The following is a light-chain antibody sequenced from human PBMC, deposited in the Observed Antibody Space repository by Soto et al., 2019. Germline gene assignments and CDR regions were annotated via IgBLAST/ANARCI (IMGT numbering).Light chain of an antibody. V-gene: IGKV1-39*01. J-gene: IGKJ1*01. CDR3: QQSYSIPPT. CDR1: QTISSY. Sequence: IKMTQSPGSLSASVGRRVTITCRASQTISSYLNWYQHKPGKAPKILIYAASSLQSGVPSRFSGSGSGTDCTLTISSLQPEDFATYYCQQSYSIPPTFGQGTKVDIK. CDR2: AAS.